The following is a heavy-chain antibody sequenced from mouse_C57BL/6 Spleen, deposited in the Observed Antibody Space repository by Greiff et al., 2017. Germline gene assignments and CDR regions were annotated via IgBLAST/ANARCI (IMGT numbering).Heavy chain of an antibody. CDR2: IDPETGGT. D-gene: IGHD2-4*01. J-gene: IGHJ4*01. CDR3: TRKEGIYYDYGGDY. V-gene: IGHV1-15*01. Sequence: QVQLQQSGAELVRPGASVTLSCKASGYTFTDYEMHWVQQTPVHGLEWIGAIDPETGGTAYNQKFKGKAILTADKSSSTASMELRSLTSEDSAVYYCTRKEGIYYDYGGDYWGQGTSVTVSS. CDR1: GYTFTDYE.